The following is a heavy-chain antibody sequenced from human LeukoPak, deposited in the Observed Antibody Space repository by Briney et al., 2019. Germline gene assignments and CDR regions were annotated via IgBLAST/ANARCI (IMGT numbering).Heavy chain of an antibody. V-gene: IGHV3-33*01. D-gene: IGHD6-13*01. CDR2: IWYDGSNK. J-gene: IGHJ4*02. CDR1: GFTFSSYG. CDR3: ARPRRSWYVDY. Sequence: GGSLRLSCAASGFTFSSYGMHWVRQAPGKGLEWVALIWYDGSNKYYADSVKGRFTISRDNSKNTLYLQMHSLRAEDTAVYYCARPRRSWYVDYWGQGTLVTVSS.